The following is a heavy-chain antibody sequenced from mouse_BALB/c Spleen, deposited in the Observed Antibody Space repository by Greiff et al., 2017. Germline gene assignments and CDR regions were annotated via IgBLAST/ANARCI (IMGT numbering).Heavy chain of an antibody. CDR2: ISSGGSYT. V-gene: IGHV5-6*03. CDR1: GFTFSSYG. D-gene: IGHD2-4*01. CDR3: ARPLIYYDPAWFAY. Sequence: EVKLVESGGGLVKPGGSLKLSCAASGFTFSSYGMSWVRQTPDKRLEWVATISSGGSYTYYPDSVKGRFTISRDNAKNTLYLQMSSLKSEDTAMYYCARPLIYYDPAWFAYWGQGTLVTVSA. J-gene: IGHJ3*01.